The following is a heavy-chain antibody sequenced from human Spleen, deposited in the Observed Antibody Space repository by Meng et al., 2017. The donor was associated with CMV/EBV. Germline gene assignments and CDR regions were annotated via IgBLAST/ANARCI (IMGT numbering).Heavy chain of an antibody. CDR1: GGSISSYY. J-gene: IGHJ6*02. CDR3: ARVRGSSYGYEYYYYGMDV. V-gene: IGHV4-59*01. CDR2: IYYSGST. Sequence: SETLSLTCTVSGGSISSYYWSWIRQPPGKGLEWIGYIYYSGSTNYNPALKSRVTISVDTSKNQFSLKLSSVTAADTAVYYCARVRGSSYGYEYYYYGMDVWGQGTTVTVSS. D-gene: IGHD5-18*01.